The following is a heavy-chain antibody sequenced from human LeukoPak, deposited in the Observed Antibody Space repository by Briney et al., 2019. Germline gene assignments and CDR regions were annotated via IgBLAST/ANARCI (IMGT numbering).Heavy chain of an antibody. CDR1: GYTFTSYG. Sequence: GASVKVSCKASGYTFTSYGISWVRQAPGQWLEWMGWISAYNGNTNYAQKLQGRVTMTTDTSTSTAYMELRSLRSDDTAVYYCARGPYYYGSGSYSFDYWGQGTLVTVSS. CDR3: ARGPYYYGSGSYSFDY. CDR2: ISAYNGNT. V-gene: IGHV1-18*01. J-gene: IGHJ4*02. D-gene: IGHD3-10*01.